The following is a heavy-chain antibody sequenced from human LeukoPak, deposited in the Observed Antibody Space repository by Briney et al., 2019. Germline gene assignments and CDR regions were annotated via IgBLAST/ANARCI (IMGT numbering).Heavy chain of an antibody. CDR1: AFTFSSYA. V-gene: IGHV3-23*01. D-gene: IGHD3-10*01. Sequence: GGALRLSSSASAFTFSSYAISWFRQTPGNGLKWVSAIRGSGGSTYYADSVKGQITITRDNSKNTLYLQMNSLRPEDTPLYYCAKDGYFYGSGTWDAFWGQGTLITVSS. CDR3: AKDGYFYGSGTWDAF. J-gene: IGHJ4*02. CDR2: IRGSGGST.